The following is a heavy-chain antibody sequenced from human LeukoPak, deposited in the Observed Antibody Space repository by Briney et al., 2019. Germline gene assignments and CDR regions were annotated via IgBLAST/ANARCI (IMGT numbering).Heavy chain of an antibody. CDR1: GGSISSYY. J-gene: IGHJ4*02. CDR2: IYYSGST. V-gene: IGHV4-59*01. CDR3: ARVPGPLYCSSTSCYRFDY. Sequence: SETLSLTCTVSGGSISSYYWSWIRQPPGRGLEWIGYIYYSGSTNYNPSLKSRVTISVDTSKNQFSLKLSSVPAADTAVYYCARVPGPLYCSSTSCYRFDYWGQGTLDTVSS. D-gene: IGHD2-2*02.